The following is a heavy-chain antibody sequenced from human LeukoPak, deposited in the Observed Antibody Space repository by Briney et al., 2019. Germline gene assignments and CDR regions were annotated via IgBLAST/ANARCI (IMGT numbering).Heavy chain of an antibody. D-gene: IGHD1-1*01. CDR3: ARVGGTNYYYYGMDV. CDR2: IYDSGST. V-gene: IGHV4-59*01. Sequence: GSLRLSCAASGFTFSSSAMSWIRQPPGKGLEWIGYIYDSGSTNYNPSFKSRVTISVDTSKNQFSLKLSSVTAADTAVYYCARVGGTNYYYYGMDVWGQGTTVTVSS. J-gene: IGHJ6*02. CDR1: GFTFSSSA.